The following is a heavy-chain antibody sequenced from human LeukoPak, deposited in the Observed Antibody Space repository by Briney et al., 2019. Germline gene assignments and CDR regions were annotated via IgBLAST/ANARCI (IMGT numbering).Heavy chain of an antibody. CDR2: VYHSGIT. Sequence: PSETLSLTCTVSGGSITNTNYYWAWIRQPPGEGLEWIGSVYHSGITYYTPSLKSRVSISVDTSKNQFSLKVTSVTAADTAMFYCAGTSKYIGSGRDDAFDIWGQGTMVIVSS. CDR3: AGTSKYIGSGRDDAFDI. CDR1: GGSITNTNYY. D-gene: IGHD3-10*01. V-gene: IGHV4-39*07. J-gene: IGHJ3*02.